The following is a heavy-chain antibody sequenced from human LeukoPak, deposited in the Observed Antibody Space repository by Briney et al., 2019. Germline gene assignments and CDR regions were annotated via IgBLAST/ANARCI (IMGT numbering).Heavy chain of an antibody. V-gene: IGHV3-7*01. CDR3: ATYRQVLLPFDT. J-gene: IGHJ5*02. CDR1: GFTFNNYW. CDR2: IKRVGSEK. D-gene: IGHD2-8*02. Sequence: GESLTLSCAASGFTFNNYWMTWVGPPPGKGLERVANIKRVGSEKYFLAAVKGRFIISSDNATNSLYPQMNSLRAENTAIYYFATYRQVLLPFDTWGQGTLVTVSS.